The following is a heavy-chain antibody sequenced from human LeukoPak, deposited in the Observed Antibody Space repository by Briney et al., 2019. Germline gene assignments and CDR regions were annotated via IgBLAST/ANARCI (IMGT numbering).Heavy chain of an antibody. Sequence: PGGSLRLSCAASGFTFSSYDMHWVRQAPGKGLEWVAFIQYDGSNKYYADSVKGRLTISRDNSKNTLYLQMNSLRAEDAAVYHCAKGEWIPSTTTEYFQHWGQGTLVTVAS. CDR3: AKGEWIPSTTTEYFQH. CDR2: IQYDGSNK. J-gene: IGHJ1*01. V-gene: IGHV3-30*02. CDR1: GFTFSSYD. D-gene: IGHD3-3*01.